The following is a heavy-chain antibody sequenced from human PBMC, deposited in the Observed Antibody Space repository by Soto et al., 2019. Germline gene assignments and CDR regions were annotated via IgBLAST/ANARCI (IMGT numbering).Heavy chain of an antibody. Sequence: VQLVESGGGVVQPGRSLRLSCAASGFTFSSYAMHWVRQAPGKGLEWVGRIKSISDGGTTDYAAPVKGRFTISRDDSKNTLYLQMNSLKTEDTAVYFCTTDAAIVWGQGTLVTVSS. CDR3: TTDAAIV. CDR1: GFTFSSYA. D-gene: IGHD1-26*01. V-gene: IGHV3-15*01. CDR2: IKSISDGGTT. J-gene: IGHJ4*02.